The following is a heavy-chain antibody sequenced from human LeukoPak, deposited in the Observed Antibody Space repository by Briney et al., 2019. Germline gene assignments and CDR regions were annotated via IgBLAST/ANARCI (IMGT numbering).Heavy chain of an antibody. CDR1: GFTFSSYA. CDR2: ISYDGSNK. Sequence: GRSLRLSCAASGFTFSSYAMHWARQAPGKGLEWVAVISYDGSNKYYADSVKGRFTISRDNSKNTLYLQMNSLRAEDTAVYYCARGELWGITMIVVAPDYWGQGTLVTVSS. CDR3: ARGELWGITMIVVAPDY. D-gene: IGHD3-22*01. V-gene: IGHV3-30-3*01. J-gene: IGHJ4*02.